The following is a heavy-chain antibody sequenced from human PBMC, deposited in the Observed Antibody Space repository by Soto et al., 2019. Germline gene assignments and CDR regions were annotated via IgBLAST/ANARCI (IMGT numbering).Heavy chain of an antibody. CDR3: ARGKYSGNWYVKEAFDV. CDR2: MNPDSGDT. Sequence: QVQLVQSGAEVKKPGASVKVSCQASGYTFTTFDINWVRQAAGQGLEWLGWMNPDSGDTYYAQHFQGRVTMTRNTSISTAYMELSSLESEDTAVYFCARGKYSGNWYVKEAFDVWGQGTMVAVSS. CDR1: GYTFTTFD. J-gene: IGHJ3*01. V-gene: IGHV1-8*01. D-gene: IGHD6-13*01.